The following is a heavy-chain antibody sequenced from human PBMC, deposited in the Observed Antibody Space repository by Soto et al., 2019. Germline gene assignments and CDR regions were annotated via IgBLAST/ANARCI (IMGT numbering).Heavy chain of an antibody. Sequence: EVQLVESGGGLVQPGGSLRLSCAASGFTVSSNSMSWVRQAPGKGLEWVSVIYSGGSTYYADSVKGRFTISRDNSKNTLYLQMNSLRAEDTAVYYCARVGVAVAGTVTGAFDIWGQGTMVTVSS. CDR2: IYSGGST. D-gene: IGHD6-19*01. J-gene: IGHJ3*02. CDR1: GFTVSSNS. V-gene: IGHV3-66*01. CDR3: ARVGVAVAGTVTGAFDI.